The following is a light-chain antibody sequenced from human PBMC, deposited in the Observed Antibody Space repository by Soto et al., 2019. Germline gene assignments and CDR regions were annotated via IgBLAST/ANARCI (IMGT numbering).Light chain of an antibody. CDR2: SNN. V-gene: IGLV1-44*01. J-gene: IGLJ3*02. Sequence: QSVLNQSTSASGTPGQRVTVSCSGSSSNIGRNTVNWYQQLPGTAPKLLIYSNNQRPSGVPDRFSVSKSGTSASLAISGLQSEDEADYYCAAWDDSLKGWLFGGGTKVTVL. CDR1: SSNIGRNT. CDR3: AAWDDSLKGWL.